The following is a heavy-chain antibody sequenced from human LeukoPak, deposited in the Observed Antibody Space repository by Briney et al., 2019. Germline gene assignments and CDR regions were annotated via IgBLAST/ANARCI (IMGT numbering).Heavy chain of an antibody. D-gene: IGHD2-15*01. Sequence: ASVKVSCKASGYTFTSYAISWVRQAPGQGLEWMGRIIPILGIANYAQKFQGRVTITADKSTSTAYMELSSLRSEDTAVYYCARGGREAAFDYWGQGTLVTVSS. CDR3: ARGGREAAFDY. CDR2: IIPILGIA. CDR1: GYTFTSYA. J-gene: IGHJ4*02. V-gene: IGHV1-69*04.